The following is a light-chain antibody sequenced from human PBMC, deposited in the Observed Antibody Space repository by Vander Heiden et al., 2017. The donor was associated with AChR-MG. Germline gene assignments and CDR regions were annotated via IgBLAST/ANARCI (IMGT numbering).Light chain of an antibody. CDR2: WAS. V-gene: IGKV4-1*01. Sequence: DIVMTQSPDSLAVSLGERATINCKSSQSVLYSSNNKNYLAWYQQKPGQPPKLLIYWASTRESGVPDRFSGSGSGTDFTLTISSLQAEDVAVYYCQQYYSTPRGTFGHETKVGIK. J-gene: IGKJ1*01. CDR3: QQYYSTPRGT. CDR1: QSVLYSSNNKNY.